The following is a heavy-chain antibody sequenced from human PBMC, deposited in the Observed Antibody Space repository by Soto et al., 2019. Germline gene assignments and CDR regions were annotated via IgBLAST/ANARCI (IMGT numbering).Heavy chain of an antibody. CDR3: ARQASYWHGGGGWFDP. D-gene: IGHD2-8*02. CDR1: GFTFSRSD. Sequence: EVQLVESGGGLVQPGGSLRLSCAASGFTFSRSDMHWVRQATGKGLEWISAIGTEHDAYYPDSVKGRFTTSRDNAKNSLYLKMNSLRAEDTAVYYCARQASYWHGGGGWFDPWGQGTLVIVSS. V-gene: IGHV3-13*01. J-gene: IGHJ5*02. CDR2: IGTEHDA.